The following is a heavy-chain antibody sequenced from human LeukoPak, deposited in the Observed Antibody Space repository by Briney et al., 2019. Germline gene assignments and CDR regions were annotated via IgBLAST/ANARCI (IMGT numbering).Heavy chain of an antibody. CDR1: GFTVSSNE. Sequence: GGSLRLSCAASGFTVSSNEMSWVRQAPGKGLEWVSSISGGSTYYADSRKGRFTISRDNSKNTLHLQMNSLRAEDTAVYYCARSLYDYYDSSGRVFDYWGQGTLVTVSS. J-gene: IGHJ4*02. D-gene: IGHD3-22*01. V-gene: IGHV3-38-3*01. CDR2: ISGGST. CDR3: ARSLYDYYDSSGRVFDY.